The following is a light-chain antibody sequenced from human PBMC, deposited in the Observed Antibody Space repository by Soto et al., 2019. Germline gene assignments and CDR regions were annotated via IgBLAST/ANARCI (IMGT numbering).Light chain of an antibody. V-gene: IGLV1-44*01. J-gene: IGLJ1*01. CDR2: TNN. CDR1: TSNIGSNP. CDR3: ATWDDSLNGYV. Sequence: QSALTQPPSASGTPGQRVTISCSGSTSNIGSNPVNWYQQLPGTAPKLLIYTNNQRPSGVPDRFSGSKSGTSASLAISGLQSEDEADYYCATWDDSLNGYVFGTGTQLTVL.